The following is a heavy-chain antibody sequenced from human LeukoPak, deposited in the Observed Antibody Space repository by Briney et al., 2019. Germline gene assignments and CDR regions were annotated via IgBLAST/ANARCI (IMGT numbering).Heavy chain of an antibody. J-gene: IGHJ3*02. CDR2: IYYSGST. V-gene: IGHV4-59*01. CDR1: GGSFSGYY. Sequence: SETLSLTCAVYGGSFSGYYWSWIRQPPGKGLEWIGYIYYSGSTNYNPSLKSRVTISVDTSKNQFSLKLSSVTAADTAVYYCARPIVLMAYDAFDIWGQGTMVTVSS. CDR3: ARPIVLMAYDAFDI. D-gene: IGHD2-8*01.